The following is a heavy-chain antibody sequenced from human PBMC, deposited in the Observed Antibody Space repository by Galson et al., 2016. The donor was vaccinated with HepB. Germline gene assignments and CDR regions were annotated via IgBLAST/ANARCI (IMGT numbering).Heavy chain of an antibody. CDR3: ARDRDDILTGYHPLFDN. D-gene: IGHD3-9*01. Sequence: LRHCCGASGLAFSNHWMRWCAHAPGKGLVWVSRINPGGSDTMYADSVKGRFTISRDNAKNTLYLQMNTLRVEDTAVYYCARDRDDILTGYHPLFDNWGQGTLVTVSS. CDR1: GLAFSNHW. CDR2: INPGGSDT. V-gene: IGHV3-74*03. J-gene: IGHJ4*02.